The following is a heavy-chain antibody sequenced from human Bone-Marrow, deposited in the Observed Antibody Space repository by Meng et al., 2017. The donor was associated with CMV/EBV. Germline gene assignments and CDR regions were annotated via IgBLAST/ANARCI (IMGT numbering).Heavy chain of an antibody. V-gene: IGHV4-34*01. Sequence: SFRCYYWSWIRQPPGKGLEWNGESNHSGNINDSPSLKSRITISVDTSKNQFSLKLSSVNAADTAVYYCARGQGLRLLEWRTHGMDVWGQGTTVTVSS. D-gene: IGHD3-3*01. CDR2: SNHSGNI. CDR3: ARGQGLRLLEWRTHGMDV. CDR1: SFRCYY. J-gene: IGHJ6*02.